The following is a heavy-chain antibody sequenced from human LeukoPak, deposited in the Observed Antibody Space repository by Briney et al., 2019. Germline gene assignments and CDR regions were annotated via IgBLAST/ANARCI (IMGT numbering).Heavy chain of an antibody. V-gene: IGHV1-18*01. J-gene: IGHJ4*02. Sequence: ASVKVSCKASGYTFTSYGISWVRQAPGQGLEWMGWISAYNGNTNYAQKLQGGVTMTTDTSTSTAYMELRSLRSDDTAVYYCAKGPGRGIGVRNYYFDYWGQGTLVTVSS. D-gene: IGHD1-26*01. CDR3: AKGPGRGIGVRNYYFDY. CDR2: ISAYNGNT. CDR1: GYTFTSYG.